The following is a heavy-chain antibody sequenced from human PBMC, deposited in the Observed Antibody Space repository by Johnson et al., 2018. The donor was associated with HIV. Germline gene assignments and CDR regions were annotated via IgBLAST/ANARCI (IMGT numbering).Heavy chain of an antibody. D-gene: IGHD1-26*01. CDR1: GFTFSSYW. Sequence: VQLVESGGGLVQPGGSLRLSCAASGFTFSSYWMSWVRQAPGKGLEWVGRVKSITDGGTTDYTAPVTGRFTISRDDSKNTLYLLMNSLKTDDTAVYYCTTGPVGATKGGGAFDIWGLGTMVTVSS. CDR2: VKSITDGGTT. J-gene: IGHJ3*02. V-gene: IGHV3-15*01. CDR3: TTGPVGATKGGGAFDI.